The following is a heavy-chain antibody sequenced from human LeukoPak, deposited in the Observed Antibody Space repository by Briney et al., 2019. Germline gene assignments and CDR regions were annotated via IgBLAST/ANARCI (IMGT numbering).Heavy chain of an antibody. CDR1: GGSISSSNW. Sequence: SGTLSLTCAVSGGSISSSNWWSWVRQPPGKGLEWIGEIYHSGSTNYNPSLKSRVTISVDKSKNQFSLKLSSVTAADTAVYFCAKDWGSTWYRGFFDSWGQGTLVTVSS. V-gene: IGHV4-4*02. CDR2: IYHSGST. J-gene: IGHJ4*02. CDR3: AKDWGSTWYRGFFDS. D-gene: IGHD6-13*01.